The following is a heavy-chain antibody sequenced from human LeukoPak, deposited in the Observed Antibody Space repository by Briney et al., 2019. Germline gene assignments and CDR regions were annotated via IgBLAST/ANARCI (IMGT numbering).Heavy chain of an antibody. D-gene: IGHD1-1*01. CDR3: ARIVGTTFDFFDF. CDR2: INHSGST. CDR1: GGSFSGYS. J-gene: IGHJ4*02. Sequence: SETLSLTCAVYGGSFSGYSWSWIRQPPVKGLEWIGEINHSGSTSYNPSLKSRVTISVDTSKNHFSLKLSSVTAADTAVYYCARIVGTTFDFFDFWGQGTLVTVSS. V-gene: IGHV4-34*01.